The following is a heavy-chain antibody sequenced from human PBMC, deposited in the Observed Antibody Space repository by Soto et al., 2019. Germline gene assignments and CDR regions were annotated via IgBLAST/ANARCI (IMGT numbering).Heavy chain of an antibody. CDR2: IYYSGST. D-gene: IGHD4-17*01. Sequence: SETMSLTCTVSDGSISSYYWSWIRQPPGKGLEWIGYIYYSGSTNYNPSLKSRVTISVDTSKNQFSLKLSSVTAADTAVYYCASTLVTTGYYGMDVWGQGTTVTVSS. CDR3: ASTLVTTGYYGMDV. V-gene: IGHV4-59*01. CDR1: DGSISSYY. J-gene: IGHJ6*02.